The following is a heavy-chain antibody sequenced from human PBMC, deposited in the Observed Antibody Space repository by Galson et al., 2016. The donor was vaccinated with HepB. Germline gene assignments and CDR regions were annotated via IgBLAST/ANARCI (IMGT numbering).Heavy chain of an antibody. V-gene: IGHV3-30*18. D-gene: IGHD2-21*01. CDR2: MSPGGNIK. Sequence: SLRLSCATSGFAFTAYEVHWARQASGKGLEWVAVMSPGGNIKLYADSVEGRFTISRDNSRNTLYLEMNSLRPEDTAVYYCAKDQIPGAPDFFDYWGQGTLVTVSS. CDR1: GFAFTAYE. CDR3: AKDQIPGAPDFFDY. J-gene: IGHJ4*02.